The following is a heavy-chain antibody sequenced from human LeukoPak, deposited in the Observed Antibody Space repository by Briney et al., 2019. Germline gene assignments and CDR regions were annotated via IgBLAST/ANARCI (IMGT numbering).Heavy chain of an antibody. Sequence: SETLSLTCSVSAGSISSSSWWSWVRQSPVKGLEWIGEIYLYGTTNYNPSLKSRVTMSVDRSKNQFSLKLNSVTAADTAVYYCARQEWEQQGRDYYFNGLDVWGPGTTVTVSS. CDR3: ARQEWEQQGRDYYFNGLDV. V-gene: IGHV4-4*02. CDR1: AGSISSSSW. CDR2: IYLYGTT. D-gene: IGHD1-26*01. J-gene: IGHJ6*02.